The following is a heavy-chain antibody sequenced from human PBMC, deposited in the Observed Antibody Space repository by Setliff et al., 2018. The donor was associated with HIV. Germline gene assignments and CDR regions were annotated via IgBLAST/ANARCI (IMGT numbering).Heavy chain of an antibody. V-gene: IGHV4-59*08. CDR2: IYYSGST. D-gene: IGHD5-18*01. CDR3: ARVSTWIQLPYWYFDL. J-gene: IGHJ2*01. Sequence: SETLSLTCTVSGGSISSHCWSWIRQPPGKGLEWIGYIYYSGSTNYNPSLKSRVTISADTSKNQISLKLSSVTAADTAVYFCARVSTWIQLPYWYFDLWGRGTLVTVSS. CDR1: GGSISSHC.